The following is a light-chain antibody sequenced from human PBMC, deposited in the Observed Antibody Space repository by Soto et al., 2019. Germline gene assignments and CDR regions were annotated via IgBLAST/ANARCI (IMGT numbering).Light chain of an antibody. Sequence: EIVLTQSPGTLSLSPGETATLSCRAGQSISATYLAWYQQKPGQAPRLLIYGVSIRATGIPDRFAGSGSGPDFTLTISRLEPEDFAVYYCHQYGVSPKTFGQGTEVDIK. CDR2: GVS. V-gene: IGKV3-20*01. CDR3: HQYGVSPKT. J-gene: IGKJ1*01. CDR1: QSISATY.